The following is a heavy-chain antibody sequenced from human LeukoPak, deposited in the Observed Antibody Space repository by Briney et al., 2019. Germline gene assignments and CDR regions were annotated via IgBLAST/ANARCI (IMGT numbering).Heavy chain of an antibody. CDR2: ISYDGSNK. D-gene: IGHD6-19*01. V-gene: IGHV3-30*18. CDR3: AKARGLGYSSGWYVLHDWFDP. Sequence: GGSLRLSCAASGFTFTSYAMSWVRQAPGKGLEWVAVISYDGSNKYYADSVKGRFTISRDNSKNTLYLQMNSLRAEDTAVYYCAKARGLGYSSGWYVLHDWFDPWGQGTLVTVSS. J-gene: IGHJ5*02. CDR1: GFTFTSYA.